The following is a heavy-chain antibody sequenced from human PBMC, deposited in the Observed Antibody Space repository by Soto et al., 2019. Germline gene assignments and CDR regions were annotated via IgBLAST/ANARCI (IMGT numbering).Heavy chain of an antibody. CDR3: AHIPNYYQYDWFDP. Sequence: QITLKESGPKLVKPTQTLTLTCTFSGFSPTTPGVGVGRIRQPPGKGLECLALIYWDDDKRYNPSLQSRLSNTKDTSKNQVVLTMTNVDPVDTATYYCAHIPNYYQYDWFDPWGKGTLVSVSS. CDR2: IYWDDDK. D-gene: IGHD3-16*01. J-gene: IGHJ5*02. CDR1: GFSPTTPGVG. V-gene: IGHV2-5*02.